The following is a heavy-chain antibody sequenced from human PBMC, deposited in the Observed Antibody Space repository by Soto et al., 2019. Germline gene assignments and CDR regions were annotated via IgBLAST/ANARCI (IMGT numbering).Heavy chain of an antibody. CDR1: GFSVTTYA. V-gene: IGHV3-23*01. D-gene: IGHD1-20*01. CDR2: TGISGRTT. CDR3: ATVHNTSRLFDY. Sequence: EVQLLDSGGGLVQPGESLRLSCAASGFSVTTYAMSWVRQAPGKGLEWVSTTGISGRTTYYADSVKGRFTVSRDDSKNTLHLQMSSLRAEDTAEYYCATVHNTSRLFDYWGQGTLVTVSS. J-gene: IGHJ4*02.